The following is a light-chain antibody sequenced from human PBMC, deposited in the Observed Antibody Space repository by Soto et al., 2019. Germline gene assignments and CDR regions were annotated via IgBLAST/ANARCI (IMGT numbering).Light chain of an antibody. V-gene: IGKV1-12*01. CDR3: QQSYSTPHT. Sequence: DIQMTQSPSSVSASVGDTVTITCRASQAVSTWLAWYQQKPGGAPKLLIYAASTLQSGVPSRFSGSGSGTDFTLTIRSLQPEDFATYYCQQSYSTPHTFGQGTKVDIK. J-gene: IGKJ1*01. CDR2: AAS. CDR1: QAVSTW.